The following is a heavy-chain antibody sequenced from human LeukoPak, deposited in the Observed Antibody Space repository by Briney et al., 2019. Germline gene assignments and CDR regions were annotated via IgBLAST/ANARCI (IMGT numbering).Heavy chain of an antibody. CDR3: ARDISPEYYDSSGYYDY. Sequence: SETLSLTCTVSGYSISSGYYWGWIRQPPGKGLEWIGSIYHSGSTYYNPSLKSRVTISVDTSKNQFSLKLSSVTAADTAVYYCARDISPEYYDSSGYYDYWGQGTLVTVSS. D-gene: IGHD3-22*01. CDR2: IYHSGST. V-gene: IGHV4-38-2*02. J-gene: IGHJ4*02. CDR1: GYSISSGYY.